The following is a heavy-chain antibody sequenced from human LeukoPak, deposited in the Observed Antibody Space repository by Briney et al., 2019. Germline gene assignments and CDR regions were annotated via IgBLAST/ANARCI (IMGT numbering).Heavy chain of an antibody. CDR2: INHSGST. J-gene: IGHJ6*02. CDR1: GGSFSGYY. D-gene: IGHD3-16*02. CDR3: ARAKYYDYVWGSYRPSYYYYGMDV. Sequence: PSETLPLTCAVYGGSFSGYYWSWIRQPPGKGLEWIGEINHSGSTNYNPSLKSRVTISVDTSKNQFSLKLSSVTAADTAVYYCARAKYYDYVWGSYRPSYYYYGMDVWGQGTTVTVSS. V-gene: IGHV4-34*01.